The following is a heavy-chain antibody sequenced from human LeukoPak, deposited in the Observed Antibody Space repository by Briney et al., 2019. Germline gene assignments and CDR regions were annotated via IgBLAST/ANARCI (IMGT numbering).Heavy chain of an antibody. D-gene: IGHD3-9*01. Sequence: GGSLRLSCAASGFTFSNYAMHWLRQAPAKGPERVAVMSYDGSNKYYADYVKGRFTISTDNSENTLYLQMIRLRAEDTAVYYCERGLGPDVLRYFGYRIDCWGKGTLVTVSS. V-gene: IGHV3-30*04. J-gene: IGHJ4*02. CDR3: ERGLGPDVLRYFGYRIDC. CDR2: MSYDGSNK. CDR1: GFTFSNYA.